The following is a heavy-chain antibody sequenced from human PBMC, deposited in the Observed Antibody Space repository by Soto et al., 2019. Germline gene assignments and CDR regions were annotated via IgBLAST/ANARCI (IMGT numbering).Heavy chain of an antibody. D-gene: IGHD3-9*01. Sequence: QITLKESGPTLVKPTQTLTLTCTFSGFSLSTSGVGVGWVRQPPGKALEWLALIYWDDDKRYNPSLRSRLAIFQDTPKNLVVFIMTNMDPEDTATYYCAHRVVWRPSDWSLGWFDPWGQGTLVTVSS. CDR3: AHRVVWRPSDWSLGWFDP. CDR2: IYWDDDK. CDR1: GFSLSTSGVG. J-gene: IGHJ5*02. V-gene: IGHV2-5*02.